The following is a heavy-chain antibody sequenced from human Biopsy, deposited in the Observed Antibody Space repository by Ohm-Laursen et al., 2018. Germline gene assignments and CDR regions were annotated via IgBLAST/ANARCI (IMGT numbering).Heavy chain of an antibody. D-gene: IGHD1-26*01. CDR2: IYYTGST. CDR1: GGSISSYY. J-gene: IGHJ2*01. V-gene: IGHV4-59*08. Sequence: SDTLSLTCTVSGGSISSYYWSWIRQPPGKGLEWIGYIYYTGSTNYNPSLKIRVTISVATSMNHLSLRLTSVTAADTAVYYCARHAPSYSGSYWRYFDLWGRGTLVTVSS. CDR3: ARHAPSYSGSYWRYFDL.